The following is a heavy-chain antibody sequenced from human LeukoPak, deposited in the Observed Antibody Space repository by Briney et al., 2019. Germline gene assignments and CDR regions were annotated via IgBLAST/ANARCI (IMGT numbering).Heavy chain of an antibody. CDR1: GGSISSGGYY. Sequence: SQTLSFTCTVSGGSISSGGYYWSWIRQHPGKGLEWIGYIYYSGSTYYNPSLKSRVTISVDTSKNQFSLKLSSVTAADTAVYYCARGLDYYFDYWGQGTLVTVSS. V-gene: IGHV4-31*03. CDR2: IYYSGST. J-gene: IGHJ4*02. D-gene: IGHD3-10*01. CDR3: ARGLDYYFDY.